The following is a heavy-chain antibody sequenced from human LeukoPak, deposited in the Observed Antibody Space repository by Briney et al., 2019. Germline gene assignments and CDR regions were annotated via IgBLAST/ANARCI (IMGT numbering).Heavy chain of an antibody. V-gene: IGHV1-8*02. J-gene: IGHJ4*02. Sequence: ASVKVSCKASGYTFTSYGISWVRQAPGQGLEWMGWMNPNSANTGYAQKVQGRVTMTRDTSINTAYMVLSSLRSEDTAVYYCARAISYYDSSGYYVYYFDSWGQGTLVTASS. CDR3: ARAISYYDSSGYYVYYFDS. D-gene: IGHD3-22*01. CDR2: MNPNSANT. CDR1: GYTFTSYG.